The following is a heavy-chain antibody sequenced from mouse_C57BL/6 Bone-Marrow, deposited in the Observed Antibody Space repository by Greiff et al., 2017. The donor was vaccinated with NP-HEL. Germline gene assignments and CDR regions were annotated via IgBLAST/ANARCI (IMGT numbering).Heavy chain of an antibody. CDR3: ARGGLYYGSSFAMDY. Sequence: LQESGAELARPGASVKLSCKASGYTFTRYGISWVKQRTGQGLEWIGEIYPRSGNTYYNEKFKGKATLTADKSSSTAYMELRILTSEDSAVYVGARGGLYYGSSFAMDYWGQGTSVTVSS. CDR1: GYTFTRYG. CDR2: IYPRSGNT. J-gene: IGHJ4*01. D-gene: IGHD1-1*01. V-gene: IGHV1-81*01.